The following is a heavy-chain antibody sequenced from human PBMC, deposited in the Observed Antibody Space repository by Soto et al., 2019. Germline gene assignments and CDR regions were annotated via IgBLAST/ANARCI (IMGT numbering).Heavy chain of an antibody. D-gene: IGHD3-10*01. V-gene: IGHV3-30-3*01. CDR3: ARDRRSGSYYKGHFDY. Sequence: GGSLRLSCAASGFTFSSYAMHWVRQAPGKGLEWVAVISYDGSNKYYADSVKGRFTISRDNSKNTLYLQMNSLRAEDTAVYYCARDRRSGSYYKGHFDYWGQGTLVTVSS. CDR2: ISYDGSNK. CDR1: GFTFSSYA. J-gene: IGHJ4*02.